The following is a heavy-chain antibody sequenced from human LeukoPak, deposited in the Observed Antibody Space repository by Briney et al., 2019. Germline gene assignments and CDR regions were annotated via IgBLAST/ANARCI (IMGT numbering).Heavy chain of an antibody. V-gene: IGHV4-61*02. CDR1: GGSISSGSYY. CDR3: ARNWNLGYNWFDP. J-gene: IGHJ5*02. Sequence: SETLSLTCTVSGGSISSGSYYWSWIRQPAGKGLEWIGRIYTSGSTNYNPSRKSRVTLSVDTSKNQFSLKLSSVTAADTAVYYCARNWNLGYNWFDPWGQGTLVTVSS. CDR2: IYTSGST. D-gene: IGHD1-1*01.